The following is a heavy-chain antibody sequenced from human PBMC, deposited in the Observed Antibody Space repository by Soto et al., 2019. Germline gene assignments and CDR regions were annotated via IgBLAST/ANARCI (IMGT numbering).Heavy chain of an antibody. CDR2: ISYDGSNK. Sequence: QPGGSLRLSCAASGFTFSSYGMHWVRQAPGKGLEWVAVISYDGSNKYYADSVKGRFTISRDNSKNTLYLQMNSLRAEDTAVYYCAKDLVSYSSGWYFDYWGQGTLVTVSS. CDR1: GFTFSSYG. J-gene: IGHJ4*02. CDR3: AKDLVSYSSGWYFDY. D-gene: IGHD6-19*01. V-gene: IGHV3-30*18.